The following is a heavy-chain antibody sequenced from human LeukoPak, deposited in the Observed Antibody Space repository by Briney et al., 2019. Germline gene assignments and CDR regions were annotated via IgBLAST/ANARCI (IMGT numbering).Heavy chain of an antibody. V-gene: IGHV3-21*01. CDR3: ARDKMATIDY. J-gene: IGHJ4*02. Sequence: KPGGSLRLXCAASGFTYSSYSMNWVRRAPGKGLGWVSSISSSSSYIYYADSVKGRFTISRDNAKNSLYLQMNSLRAEDTAVYYCARDKMATIDYWGQGTLVTVSS. CDR2: ISSSSSYI. D-gene: IGHD5-24*01. CDR1: GFTYSSYS.